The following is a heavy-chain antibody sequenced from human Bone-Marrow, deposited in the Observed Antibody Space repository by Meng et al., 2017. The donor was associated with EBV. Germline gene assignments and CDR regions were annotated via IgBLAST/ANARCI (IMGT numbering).Heavy chain of an antibody. D-gene: IGHD3-10*01. V-gene: IGHV1-2*06. Sequence: QGHLVQSGAEVKKPGASVKVSGKASGYTFTDYFMYWVRQAPGQGLEWMGRINPNSGGTNYAQKFQGRVTMTRDTSISTAYMELSRLGSDDTAVYYCARRVTMVRGVITNWFDPWGQGTLVTVSS. CDR2: INPNSGGT. CDR3: ARRVTMVRGVITNWFDP. CDR1: GYTFTDYF. J-gene: IGHJ5*02.